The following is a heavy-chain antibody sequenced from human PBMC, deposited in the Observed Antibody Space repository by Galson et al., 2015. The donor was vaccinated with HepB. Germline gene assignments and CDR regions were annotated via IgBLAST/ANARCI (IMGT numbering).Heavy chain of an antibody. V-gene: IGHV3-15*01. CDR2: IKSKTDGGTT. D-gene: IGHD2-15*01. CDR1: GFTFSDAW. J-gene: IGHJ6*02. Sequence: PRLSCAASGFTFSDAWMSWVRQAPGKGLEWVGRIKSKTDGGTTDYAAPGKGRFTISRDDSKNTLYLQMTSLKTEDTAVYYCTTDIVVVRLPLYYYGMDVWGQGTTVTVSS. CDR3: TTDIVVVRLPLYYYGMDV.